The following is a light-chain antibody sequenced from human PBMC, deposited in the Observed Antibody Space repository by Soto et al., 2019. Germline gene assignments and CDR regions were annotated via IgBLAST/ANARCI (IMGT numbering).Light chain of an antibody. J-gene: IGLJ1*01. Sequence: VVTQPPSVSGAPGQRVTISCTGSSSNIGAGYDVHWYQQLPGTAPKLLIYANKNRPAGVPDRFSASKSGTSASLAITGLQAEDEADYYCQSYDTSPSGYVFGTGTKLTVL. CDR2: ANK. V-gene: IGLV1-40*01. CDR1: SSNIGAGYD. CDR3: QSYDTSPSGYV.